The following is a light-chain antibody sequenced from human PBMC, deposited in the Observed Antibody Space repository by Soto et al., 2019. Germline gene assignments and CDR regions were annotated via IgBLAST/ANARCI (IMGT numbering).Light chain of an antibody. J-gene: IGKJ2*01. V-gene: IGKV3-15*01. CDR2: SAS. Sequence: EIVMTQSPATLSVSPGERATLSCRASQSISTELAWYQQKPGQPPRLLIYSASTRATGVPARFTGSGYGAKFTINNSGLPYEDLAVRYWRRGHNWPLTFGQGTRLEI. CDR1: QSISTE. CDR3: RRGHNWPLT.